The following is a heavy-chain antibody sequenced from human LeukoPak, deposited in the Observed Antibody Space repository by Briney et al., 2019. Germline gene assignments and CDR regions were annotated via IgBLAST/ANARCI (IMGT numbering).Heavy chain of an antibody. CDR2: INPSGGST. Sequence: ASVKVSCKASGYTFTSYYMHWVRQAPGQGLEWMGIINPSGGSTSYAQRLQGRVTMTRDTSTSTVYMELSSLRSEDTAVYYCARERGYSYGYYYYYYMDVWGKGTTVTVSS. D-gene: IGHD5-18*01. V-gene: IGHV1-46*01. CDR3: ARERGYSYGYYYYYYMDV. J-gene: IGHJ6*03. CDR1: GYTFTSYY.